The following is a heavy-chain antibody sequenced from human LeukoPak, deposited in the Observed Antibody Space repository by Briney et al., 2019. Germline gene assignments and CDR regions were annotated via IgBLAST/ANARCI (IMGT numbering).Heavy chain of an antibody. CDR3: ARGPWRVQLWFSGYYGMDV. V-gene: IGHV1-8*01. D-gene: IGHD5-18*01. CDR1: GYTLTSYE. Sequence: GASVTVSCKASGYTLTSYEINWVQQAAGQGLEWMGWMNPKSGNTGYAQKFQGRVAMTRNTSISTAYMELSSLRSEDTAVYYCARGPWRVQLWFSGYYGMDVWGQGTTVTVSS. J-gene: IGHJ6*02. CDR2: MNPKSGNT.